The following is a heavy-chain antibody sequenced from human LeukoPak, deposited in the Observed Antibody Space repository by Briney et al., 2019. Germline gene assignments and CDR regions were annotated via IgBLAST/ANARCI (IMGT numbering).Heavy chain of an antibody. V-gene: IGHV3-23*01. Sequence: QAGGSLRLSCAASGFTFSSYAMSWVRQAPGKGLEWVSAISGSGGSTYYADSVKGRFTISRDNSKNTLYLQMNSLRAEDTAVYYCAKRRGAVVVAAHFDYWGQGTLVTVSS. CDR3: AKRRGAVVVAAHFDY. CDR2: ISGSGGST. D-gene: IGHD2-15*01. J-gene: IGHJ4*02. CDR1: GFTFSSYA.